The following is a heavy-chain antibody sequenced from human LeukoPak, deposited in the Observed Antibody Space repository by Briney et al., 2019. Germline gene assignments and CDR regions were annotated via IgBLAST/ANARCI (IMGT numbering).Heavy chain of an antibody. CDR3: ARDVASVAFDI. D-gene: IGHD2-21*01. V-gene: IGHV3-21*01. J-gene: IGHJ3*02. CDR2: ISSSSSYI. Sequence: GGSLRLSCAASGFTFSSYSMNWVRQAPGKGLEWVSSISSSSSYIYYADSVKGRFTISRDNAKNSLYLQMNSLRAEDTAVYYCARDVASVAFDIWGQGTMVTVSS. CDR1: GFTFSSYS.